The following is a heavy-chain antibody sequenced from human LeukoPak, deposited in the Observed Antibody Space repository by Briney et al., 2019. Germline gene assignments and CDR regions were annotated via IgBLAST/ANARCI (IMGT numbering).Heavy chain of an antibody. CDR3: ARGNSYTWHY. CDR1: GGSISSNDW. J-gene: IGHJ4*02. D-gene: IGHD2/OR15-2a*01. Sequence: SETLSLTCAVSGGSISSNDWWSWVRQPPGKGLEWIGEIYHSGSTNYNPSLKSRVTISVDTSKNQFSLKLSSVTAADTAVYFCARGNSYTWHYWGQGTLVTVSS. CDR2: IYHSGST. V-gene: IGHV4-4*02.